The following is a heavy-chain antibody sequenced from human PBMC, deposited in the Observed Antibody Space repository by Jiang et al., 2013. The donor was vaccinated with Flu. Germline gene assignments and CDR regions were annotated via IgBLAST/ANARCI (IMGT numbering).Heavy chain of an antibody. D-gene: IGHD6-13*01. CDR1: GHTITSHY. Sequence: AEVKKPGASVTVSCKAIGHTITSHYMHWVRQAPGQGLEWMALISPTGDRAYYAERFQGRVTVTRDTATSTLYMELTSLRSDDTAVYYCAREIAEGQQLILGAFDIWGQGTMVAVSS. V-gene: IGHV1-46*01. CDR2: ISPTGDRA. CDR3: AREIAEGQQLILGAFDI. J-gene: IGHJ3*02.